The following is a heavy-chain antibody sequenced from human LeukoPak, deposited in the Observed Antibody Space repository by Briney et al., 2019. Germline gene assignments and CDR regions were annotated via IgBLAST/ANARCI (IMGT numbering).Heavy chain of an antibody. V-gene: IGHV3-23*01. CDR2: ISGSGGDT. CDR3: AKDRSCTNNICHGDFDY. D-gene: IGHD2-8*01. J-gene: IGHJ4*02. CDR1: GVTFSNYA. Sequence: PGGSLRLSCAASGVTFSNYAMSWVRQAPGEGQEWGSGISGSGGDTYYADSVKGRFTISRDNSKNTLYLQMNSLRAEDTAVYYCAKDRSCTNNICHGDFDYWGQGTLVTVSS.